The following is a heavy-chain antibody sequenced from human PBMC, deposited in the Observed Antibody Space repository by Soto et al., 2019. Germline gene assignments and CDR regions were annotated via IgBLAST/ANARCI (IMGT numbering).Heavy chain of an antibody. D-gene: IGHD2-2*01. CDR1: GFSLSTSGVG. J-gene: IGHJ3*02. CDR3: AHGRPASQTGAFDI. Sequence: QITLKESGPPLVKPTQTLTLTCTFSGFSLSTSGVGVGWIRQPPGKALEWLALIYWDDDKRYSPSLKSRLTITKDTSKNQVVLTMTNMDPVDTATYYCAHGRPASQTGAFDIWGQGTMVTVSS. V-gene: IGHV2-5*02. CDR2: IYWDDDK.